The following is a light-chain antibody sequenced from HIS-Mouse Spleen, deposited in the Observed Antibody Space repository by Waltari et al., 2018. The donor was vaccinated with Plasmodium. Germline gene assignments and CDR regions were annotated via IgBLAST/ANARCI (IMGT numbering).Light chain of an antibody. CDR3: QQRSNWIT. V-gene: IGKV3-11*01. J-gene: IGKJ5*01. CDR2: DAS. CDR1: QSVSSY. Sequence: EIVLTQSPATLSLSPGERATISCRASQSVSSYLAWYQQKPGQAPRLLIYDASNRATGIPARFSGSGSGTDFILTISSLEPEDFAVYYCQQRSNWITFGQGTRLEIK.